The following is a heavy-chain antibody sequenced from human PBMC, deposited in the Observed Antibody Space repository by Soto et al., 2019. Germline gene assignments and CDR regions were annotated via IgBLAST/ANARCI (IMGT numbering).Heavy chain of an antibody. CDR3: ARVGRGVYGMDV. CDR1: GFAFSTYS. J-gene: IGHJ6*02. Sequence: VGSLRLACAASGFAFSTYSINWVRQAPGKGLEWFSYITSDSSTISYADSVKGRFTVSRDNAKNSLYLQMNSLRDEDTAVYYCARVGRGVYGMDVWGQGTSVTVSS. V-gene: IGHV3-48*02. CDR2: ITSDSSTI. D-gene: IGHD2-8*01.